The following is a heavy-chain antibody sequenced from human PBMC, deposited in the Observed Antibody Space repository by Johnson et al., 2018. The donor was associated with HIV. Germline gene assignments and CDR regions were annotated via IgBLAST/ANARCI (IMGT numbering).Heavy chain of an antibody. J-gene: IGHJ3*02. V-gene: IGHV3-15*01. CDR2: IKSKTDGGTT. D-gene: IGHD3-16*01. Sequence: PGKGPEGAGRIKSKTDGGTTDNADPVKGRFSTSRDNSKNTLYLQMYSLRVEDTAVYYCVKCIWGSSLIDVFDIWGQGTMVTVSS. CDR3: VKCIWGSSLIDVFDI.